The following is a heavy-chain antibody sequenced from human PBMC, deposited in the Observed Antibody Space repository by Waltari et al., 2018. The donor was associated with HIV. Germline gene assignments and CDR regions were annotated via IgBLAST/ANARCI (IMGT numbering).Heavy chain of an antibody. J-gene: IGHJ4*02. CDR1: GFTFHQFL. CDR3: AREALYDSSGYYFDY. CDR2: IKQDESEK. D-gene: IGHD3-22*01. V-gene: IGHV3-7*01. Sequence: VQLVASGGGLVQPGGSLTVSCAASGFTFHQFLMNWVRQAPGKGLEWVANIKQDESEKYYVDSLKGRFTISRDNAKNSLFLQMNSLRVEDTAVYYCAREALYDSSGYYFDYWGQGTLVTVSS.